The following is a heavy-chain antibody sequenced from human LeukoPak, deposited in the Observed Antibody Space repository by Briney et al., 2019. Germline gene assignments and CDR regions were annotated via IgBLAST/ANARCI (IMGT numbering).Heavy chain of an antibody. D-gene: IGHD1-26*01. V-gene: IGHV5-51*01. J-gene: IGHJ3*02. CDR2: IYPFDSDT. CDR1: GYSFSDYW. Sequence: GGSLKISCKGSGYSFSDYWIAWVRQMPGKGLEWMGVIYPFDSDTRYIPSFRGQVTISADKSISTAYVQWNSLKASDTAMYFCARGGSYDRGSAFDIWGQGTMVTVSS. CDR3: ARGGSYDRGSAFDI.